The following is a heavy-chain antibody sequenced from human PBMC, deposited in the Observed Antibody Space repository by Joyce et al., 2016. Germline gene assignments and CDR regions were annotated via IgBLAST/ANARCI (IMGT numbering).Heavy chain of an antibody. J-gene: IGHJ4*02. CDR3: ARRGYSGSLPTGFDF. D-gene: IGHD6-6*01. CDR2: IYPGDSDT. CDR1: GYNFADYW. Sequence: EVQLVQSGAGVKKPGESLRISCKTSGYNFADYWIAWVRQMPGRGLEWMARIYPGDSDTYYSPSFKGQVTGSADKSINTAFLQWDSLKASDTALYFCARRGYSGSLPTGFDFWGQGTLVTVSS. V-gene: IGHV5-51*01.